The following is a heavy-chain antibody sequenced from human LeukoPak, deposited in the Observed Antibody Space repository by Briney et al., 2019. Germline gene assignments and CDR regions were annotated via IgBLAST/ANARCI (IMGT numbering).Heavy chain of an antibody. CDR2: ISYDGSNK. CDR1: GFTFSSYA. D-gene: IGHD5-24*01. J-gene: IGHJ4*02. Sequence: GGSLRFSCAASGFTFSSYAMHWVRQAPGKGLEWVAVISYDGSNKYYADSVKGRFTISRDNSKNTLYLQMNSLRAEDTAVYYCARDGERDGYNYFDYWGQGTLVTVSS. V-gene: IGHV3-30*04. CDR3: ARDGERDGYNYFDY.